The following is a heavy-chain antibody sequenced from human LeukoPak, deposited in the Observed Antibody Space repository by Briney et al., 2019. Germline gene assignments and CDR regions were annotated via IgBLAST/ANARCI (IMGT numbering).Heavy chain of an antibody. D-gene: IGHD3-22*01. Sequence: GESLRFSCAASGFTFSSYAMSWVRQAPGKGLERVSGINTSGGSTAYADSVKGRFTISRDNPRNTLYMQMNSPRAEDTALYYCAIMHPYYDGNGYWVQWGQGTLVTVSS. J-gene: IGHJ4*02. V-gene: IGHV3-23*01. CDR2: INTSGGST. CDR3: AIMHPYYDGNGYWVQ. CDR1: GFTFSSYA.